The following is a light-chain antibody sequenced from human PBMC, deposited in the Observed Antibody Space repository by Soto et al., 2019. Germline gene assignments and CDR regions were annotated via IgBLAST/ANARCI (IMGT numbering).Light chain of an antibody. Sequence: QPALTLPRSVSGSHGQSDNISCTGSSSAVGGYNYVSWYQQHPGKAPKLKIYDVSMRHSVVHDRFSGSKSPNTPSLAISGLQAQDEPDSYCCTYAGSDSNVFGGGAKGTV. CDR2: DVS. CDR1: SSAVGGYNY. CDR3: CTYAGSDSNV. J-gene: IGLJ1*01. V-gene: IGLV2-11*01.